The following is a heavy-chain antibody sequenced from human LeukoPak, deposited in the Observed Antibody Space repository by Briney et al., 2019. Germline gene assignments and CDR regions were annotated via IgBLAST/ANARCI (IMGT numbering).Heavy chain of an antibody. CDR3: ARAQRLAAAGRSSYWYFDL. J-gene: IGHJ2*01. V-gene: IGHV4-59*01. Sequence: PSETLSLTCTVSGDSINKYFWSWLRQSPGKGLEWIGYISHSGNTNYNPSLKSRVTISLDKSNNQFSLRLSSVTAADTAVYYCARAQRLAAAGRSSYWYFDLWGRGTLVTVSS. CDR1: GDSINKYF. D-gene: IGHD6-13*01. CDR2: ISHSGNT.